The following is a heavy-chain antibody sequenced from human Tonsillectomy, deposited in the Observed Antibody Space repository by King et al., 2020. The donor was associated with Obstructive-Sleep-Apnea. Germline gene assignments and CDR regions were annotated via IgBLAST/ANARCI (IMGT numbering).Heavy chain of an antibody. D-gene: IGHD3-16*01. CDR1: GVTFSTDW. J-gene: IGHJ6*02. V-gene: IGHV3-7*03. CDR2: IKQDGSKK. Sequence: VQLVESGGGLVQPGGSLRLSCAASGVTFSTDWMSWVRQAPGKGLEGVANIKQDGSKKYVLVSVKGQFTISMDNAKNSLYLQVNSLRAEDTAVYYCARDLVYDSYYYYGVDVWGQGTTVTVSS. CDR3: ARDLVYDSYYYYGVDV.